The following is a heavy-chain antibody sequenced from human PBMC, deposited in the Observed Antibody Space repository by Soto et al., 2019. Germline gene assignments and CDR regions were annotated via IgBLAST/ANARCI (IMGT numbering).Heavy chain of an antibody. D-gene: IGHD5-12*01. Sequence: PSETLSLTCAVSGGSISSGGYSWSWIRQPPGQGLEWIGYIYHSGSTYYNPSLKSQVTISVDRSKNQFSLKLSSVTAADTAVYYCAAGGGLPRYYWGQGTLVTVSS. J-gene: IGHJ4*02. CDR2: IYHSGST. V-gene: IGHV4-30-2*01. CDR1: GGSISSGGYS. CDR3: AAGGGLPRYY.